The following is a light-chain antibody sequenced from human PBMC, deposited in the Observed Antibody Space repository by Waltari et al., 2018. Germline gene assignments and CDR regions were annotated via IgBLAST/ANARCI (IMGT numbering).Light chain of an antibody. CDR3: MIWHSSACV. J-gene: IGLJ1*01. V-gene: IGLV5-45*02. CDR2: YKSDSDK. Sequence: QAVLTQPSSLSASPGASASLTCTLRSGINVGTYRISWYHQKPGMPPQYLLRYKSDSDKPKGSGVPSRFSGSKDASANAGILLISGLQSEDEADYYCMIWHSSACVFGTGTRFTVL. CDR1: SGINVGTYR.